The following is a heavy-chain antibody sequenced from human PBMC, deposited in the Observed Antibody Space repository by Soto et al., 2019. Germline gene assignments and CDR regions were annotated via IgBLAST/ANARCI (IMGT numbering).Heavy chain of an antibody. CDR3: ARAPAAGLTYNWFDP. CDR1: GFTFSSYG. J-gene: IGHJ5*02. V-gene: IGHV3-33*01. CDR2: IWYEGSNK. Sequence: QVQLVESGGVVVQPGRSLRLSCAASGFTFSSYGMHWVRQAPGKGLEWGAVIWYEGSNKYYADSVKCRFTISRDNSKTTLYLQMNSLRAEDTAVYYCARAPAAGLTYNWFDPWGQGTLVTVSS. D-gene: IGHD6-13*01.